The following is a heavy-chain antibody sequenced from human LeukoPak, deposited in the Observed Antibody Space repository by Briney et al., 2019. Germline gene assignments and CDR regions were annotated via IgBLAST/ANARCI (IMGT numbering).Heavy chain of an antibody. V-gene: IGHV1-69*13. CDR3: ARDRRHGDRPAVAVAGT. CDR1: GGTFSSYA. CDR2: IIPIFGTA. D-gene: IGHD6-19*01. J-gene: IGHJ5*02. Sequence: ASVKVSCKASGGTFSSYAISWVRQAPGQGLEWMGGIIPIFGTANYAQKFQGRVTITADESTSTAYMELSSLRSEDTAVYYCARDRRHGDRPAVAVAGTWGQGTLVTVSS.